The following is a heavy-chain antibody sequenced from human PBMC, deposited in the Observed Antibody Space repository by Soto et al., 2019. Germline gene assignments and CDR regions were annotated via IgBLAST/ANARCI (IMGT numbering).Heavy chain of an antibody. CDR3: ARTLDTITYYFDY. CDR1: GFTFSSYA. J-gene: IGHJ4*02. CDR2: ISGSGGST. Sequence: PGGSLRLSCAASGFTFSSYAMSWVRQAPGKGLEWVSAISGSGGSTYYADSVKGRFIISRDNIKNTLYLQMNSLRGEDTAVYYCARTLDTITYYFDYWGEGTQVTVSS. D-gene: IGHD3-16*01. V-gene: IGHV3-23*01.